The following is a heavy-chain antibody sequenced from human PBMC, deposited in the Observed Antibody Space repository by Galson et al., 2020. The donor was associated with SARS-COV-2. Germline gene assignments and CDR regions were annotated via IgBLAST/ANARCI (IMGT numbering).Heavy chain of an antibody. J-gene: IGHJ6*04. Sequence: SETLSLTCTVSGGSISSSSYYWGWIRQPPGKGLEWIGSIYYSGSTYYNPSLKSRVTISVDTSKNQFSLKLSSVTAADTAVYYCARDGASTWYYGMDVWGKGTTVTISS. CDR2: IYYSGST. V-gene: IGHV4-39*07. D-gene: IGHD1-26*01. CDR1: GGSISSSSYY. CDR3: ARDGASTWYYGMDV.